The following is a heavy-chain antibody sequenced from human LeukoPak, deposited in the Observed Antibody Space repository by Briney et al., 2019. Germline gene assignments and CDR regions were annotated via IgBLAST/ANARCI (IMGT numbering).Heavy chain of an antibody. Sequence: GGSLRLSCAASGFTFSSYWMHWVRQAPGKGLVWVSRINSDGSSTSYADSVKGRCTISRDNAKNTLYLQMNSLRAEDTAVYYCARNFYGPYYYYGMDVWGQGTTVTASS. CDR3: ARNFYGPYYYYGMDV. CDR1: GFTFSSYW. V-gene: IGHV3-74*01. J-gene: IGHJ6*02. D-gene: IGHD4-17*01. CDR2: INSDGSST.